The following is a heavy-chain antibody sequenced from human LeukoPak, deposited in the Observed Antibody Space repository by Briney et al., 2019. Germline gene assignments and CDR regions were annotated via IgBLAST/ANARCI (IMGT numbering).Heavy chain of an antibody. D-gene: IGHD4-17*01. V-gene: IGHV4-38-2*02. CDR1: GYSISSGYY. J-gene: IGHJ4*02. CDR2: IYHSGST. Sequence: SETLSLTCTVSGYSISSGYYWGWIRQPPGKGLEWIGSIYHSGSTFYNPSLKSRVTISVDTSKNQFSLKLSSVTAADTAVYYCARYGDKRDFDYWGQGTLVTVSS. CDR3: ARYGDKRDFDY.